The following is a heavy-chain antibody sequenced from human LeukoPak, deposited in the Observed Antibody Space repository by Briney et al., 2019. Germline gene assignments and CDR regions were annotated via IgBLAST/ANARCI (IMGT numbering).Heavy chain of an antibody. V-gene: IGHV3-30*03. CDR2: ISYDGTKK. D-gene: IGHD6-13*01. J-gene: IGHJ5*02. CDR3: ARDPIEYSSSWYTPGNWFDP. CDR1: GFTFNTYG. Sequence: GRSLRLSCAVSGFTFNTYGIHWVRQTPGKGLEWVALISYDGTKKYYTDSVKGRFTISRDNSKNTLYLQMNSLRAEDTAVYYCARDPIEYSSSWYTPGNWFDPWGQGTLVTVSS.